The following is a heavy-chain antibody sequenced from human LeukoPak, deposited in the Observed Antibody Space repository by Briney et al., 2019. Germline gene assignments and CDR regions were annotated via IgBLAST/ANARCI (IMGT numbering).Heavy chain of an antibody. D-gene: IGHD3-3*01. V-gene: IGHV4-34*01. CDR3: ARRFLERTFDI. J-gene: IGHJ3*02. Sequence: SETLSLTCAVCGGSFSGYYWSWIRQPPGKGLEWIGEINHSGSTNYNPSLKSRVTISVDTSKNQFSLKLSSVTAADAAVYYCARRFLERTFDIWGQGTMVTVSS. CDR2: INHSGST. CDR1: GGSFSGYY.